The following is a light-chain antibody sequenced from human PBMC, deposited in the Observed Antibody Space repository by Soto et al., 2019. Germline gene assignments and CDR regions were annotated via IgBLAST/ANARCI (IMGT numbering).Light chain of an antibody. CDR2: EXX. CDR1: KNDIGVYDF. CDR3: SSYTSSSTVGV. J-gene: IGLJ1*01. Sequence: QSVLTQPPSASGSPGQSVTISCTGTKNDIGVYDFVSWYQHHPGKAPXXIIXEXXXXPSWVYXRFSGSKYGKTASLTISGLQAEDETDYSCSSYTSSSTVGVFGDGTKVHVL. V-gene: IGLV2-14*01.